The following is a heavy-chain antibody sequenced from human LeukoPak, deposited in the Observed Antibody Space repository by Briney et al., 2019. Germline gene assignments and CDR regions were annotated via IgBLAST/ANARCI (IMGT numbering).Heavy chain of an antibody. J-gene: IGHJ4*02. D-gene: IGHD3-10*01. CDR1: AYIFTSSW. CDR3: ARGLTYGSGSNFGY. Sequence: GESLKISCKASAYIFTSSWIGWVRQMPGKGLEWMGSIYPGDSDTRYSPSFQGQVTISVDKSISTAYLQWSSLKASDTAMYYCARGLTYGSGSNFGYWGQGSLVTVSS. CDR2: IYPGDSDT. V-gene: IGHV5-51*01.